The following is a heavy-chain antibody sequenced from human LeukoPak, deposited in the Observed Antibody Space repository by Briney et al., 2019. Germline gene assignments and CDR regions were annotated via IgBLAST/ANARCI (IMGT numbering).Heavy chain of an antibody. CDR2: ITSSGAAT. CDR1: GFTFSSYS. J-gene: IGHJ4*02. Sequence: GGSLRLSCAASGFTFSSYSMNWVRQAPGKGLEWVSSITSSGAATYYADSVKGRFTISRDNSDNTLYLQMNSLRAEDTAVYYCAKDRPNYYGSNGHYYKLNGDCWGQGTLVTVSS. CDR3: AKDRPNYYGSNGHYYKLNGDC. V-gene: IGHV3-23*01. D-gene: IGHD3-22*01.